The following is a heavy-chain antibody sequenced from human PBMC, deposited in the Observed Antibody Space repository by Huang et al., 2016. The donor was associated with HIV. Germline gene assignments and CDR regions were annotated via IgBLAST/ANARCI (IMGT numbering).Heavy chain of an antibody. V-gene: IGHV4-34*01. J-gene: IGHJ6*03. Sequence: QVQLQQWGAGLLRPSETLSPTCAVYGGSFSGYYGTWIRQPPGKGLEWIGEIKHRESTNYNPSLKSRVTISVDTSRNQFSLTLTSVTAADTAVYYCARGQGGYYYYYMDVWGKGTTVTVSS. CDR1: GGSFSGYY. CDR2: IKHREST. CDR3: ARGQGGYYYYYMDV.